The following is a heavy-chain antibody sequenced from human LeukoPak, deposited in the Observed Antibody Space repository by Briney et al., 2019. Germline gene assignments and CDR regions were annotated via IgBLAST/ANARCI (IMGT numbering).Heavy chain of an antibody. V-gene: IGHV4-39*01. J-gene: IGHJ4*02. Sequence: SETLSLTCTVSGGSTARDSHHWGWIRQPPGKGLEWIGSISYRGDTFYNPSLKSRVTISVDTSKNQFSLNLNFVSAADTAVYYCARREGPFDYWGQGTLVTVSS. CDR1: GGSTARDSHH. CDR2: ISYRGDT. CDR3: ARREGPFDY.